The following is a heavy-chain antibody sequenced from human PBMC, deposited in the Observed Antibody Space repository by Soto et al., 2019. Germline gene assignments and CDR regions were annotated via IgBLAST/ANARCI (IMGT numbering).Heavy chain of an antibody. CDR2: ISYGGANK. D-gene: IGHD2-2*02. V-gene: IGHV3-30*03. CDR3: ARGPRSCSSTSCYTVDY. J-gene: IGHJ4*02. CDR1: GFTFNSHA. Sequence: QVQLVESGGGVVQPGRSLRLSCAVSGFTFNSHAMHWVRQAPGKGLEWVAVISYGGANKYYVDSVKGRFTISRDNSKNTLFLQMDSLRPEDTALYFCARGPRSCSSTSCYTVDYWGRGTPVTVSS.